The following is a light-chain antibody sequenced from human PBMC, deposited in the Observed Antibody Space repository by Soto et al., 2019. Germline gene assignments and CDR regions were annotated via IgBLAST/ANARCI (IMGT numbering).Light chain of an antibody. V-gene: IGLV1-51*01. J-gene: IGLJ1*01. CDR2: DDN. Sequence: QSVLTQPPSVSAAPGQKVTISCSGSSSNIGGNSVSWYQQLPGTAPKLLIYDDNKRPSGIPDRFSGSKSGTSATLGITGFQTGDEADYYCGSWDSRLSAYVLGTGTKVIVL. CDR3: GSWDSRLSAYV. CDR1: SSNIGGNS.